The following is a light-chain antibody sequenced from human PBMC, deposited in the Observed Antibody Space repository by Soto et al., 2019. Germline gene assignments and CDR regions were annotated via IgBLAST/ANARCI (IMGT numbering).Light chain of an antibody. J-gene: IGKJ4*01. Sequence: EIVMTQSPATLSVSPGERATLSCRASQNVNSNLAWYQQKPGQSPRLLIYGASTRATGIPVRFSGSGSGTEFTLTISSLQSEDFAVYYCQQYNNWPLTFGGGTKVEIK. CDR1: QNVNSN. CDR2: GAS. V-gene: IGKV3-15*01. CDR3: QQYNNWPLT.